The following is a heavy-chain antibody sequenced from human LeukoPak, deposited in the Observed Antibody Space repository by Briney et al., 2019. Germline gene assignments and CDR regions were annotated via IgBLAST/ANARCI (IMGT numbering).Heavy chain of an antibody. Sequence: GGSLRLSCAASGFTFSSYAMSWVRQAPGKGLEWVSAISGSGGSTYYADSVKGRFTISRDNSKNTLYLQMNGLRAEDTAVYYCARSLRIQLWLFDYWGQGTLVTVSS. V-gene: IGHV3-23*01. CDR3: ARSLRIQLWLFDY. CDR2: ISGSGGST. D-gene: IGHD5-18*01. CDR1: GFTFSSYA. J-gene: IGHJ4*02.